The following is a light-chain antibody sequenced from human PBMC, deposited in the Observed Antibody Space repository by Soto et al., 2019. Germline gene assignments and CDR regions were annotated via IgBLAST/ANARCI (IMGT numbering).Light chain of an antibody. V-gene: IGKV3-15*01. CDR3: QPYWNWYT. CDR1: QTVATN. CDR2: GAS. J-gene: IGKJ2*01. Sequence: ETVMTQSPATLSVSLGESVTLSCRASQTVATNLAWYQHKPGQAPSLLIYGASTRATGIPARFSGSGSGTEFTLTISVLQSEDFAVYFCQPYWNWYTYGQGTKLEIK.